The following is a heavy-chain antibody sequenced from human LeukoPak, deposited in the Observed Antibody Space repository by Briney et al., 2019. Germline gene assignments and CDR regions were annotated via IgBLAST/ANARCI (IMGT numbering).Heavy chain of an antibody. D-gene: IGHD5-18*01. Sequence: GGSLRLPCAASGFTFSSYAMHWVRQAPGKGREYVSAISSKGGSTYYANSVKGRFTISRDNSKNTLYLQMNSLRVEDTAVYYCAREYTAMARTYYYYGMDVWGQGTTVTVSS. V-gene: IGHV3-64*01. J-gene: IGHJ6*02. CDR2: ISSKGGST. CDR3: AREYTAMARTYYYYGMDV. CDR1: GFTFSSYA.